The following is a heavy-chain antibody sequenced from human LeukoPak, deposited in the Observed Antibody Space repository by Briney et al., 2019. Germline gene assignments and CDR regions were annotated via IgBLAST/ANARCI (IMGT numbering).Heavy chain of an antibody. Sequence: SETLSLTCTVSGASISGSGYYWGWIRQPPGKGLEWIGSIYSSGSTYYNASLQSRVTISIETSKNQISLRLNSVTAADTAVYYCAKSGGYGLIDYWGQGTPVTVSS. V-gene: IGHV4-39*01. CDR1: GASISGSGYY. CDR3: AKSGGYGLIDY. D-gene: IGHD1-26*01. CDR2: IYSSGST. J-gene: IGHJ4*02.